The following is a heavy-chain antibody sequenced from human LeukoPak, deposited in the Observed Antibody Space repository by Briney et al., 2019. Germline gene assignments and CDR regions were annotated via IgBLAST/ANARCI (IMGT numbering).Heavy chain of an antibody. CDR2: INPNSGGT. Sequence: ASVKVSCKASGYTFTGYYMHWVRQAPGQGLEWMGWINPNSGGTDYARKFQGRVTMTRDTSISTAYMELTRLRSDDTAVYYCARGGPVVVPATILNLFDYWGQGTLVTVSS. V-gene: IGHV1-2*02. CDR3: ARGGPVVVPATILNLFDY. CDR1: GYTFTGYY. J-gene: IGHJ4*02. D-gene: IGHD2-2*01.